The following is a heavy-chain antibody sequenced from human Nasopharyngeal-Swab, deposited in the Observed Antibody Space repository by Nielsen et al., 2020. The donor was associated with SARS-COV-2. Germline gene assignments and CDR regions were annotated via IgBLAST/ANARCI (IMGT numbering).Heavy chain of an antibody. CDR2: ISNDGSSS. J-gene: IGHJ4*02. D-gene: IGHD1-26*01. CDR1: GFTFTSYG. CDR3: ARGNGSYCLYIWDN. Sequence: GESLKISCAASGFTFTSYGMHWVRQAPGKGLEWVAVISNDGSSSYYADSVKGRFTISRDNSKNSLYLRMNSLRAEDTAVYYCARGNGSYCLYIWDNWGQGTLVTVSS. V-gene: IGHV3-30*03.